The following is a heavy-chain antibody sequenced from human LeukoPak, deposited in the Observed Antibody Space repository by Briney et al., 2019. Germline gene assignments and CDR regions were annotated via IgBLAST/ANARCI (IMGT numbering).Heavy chain of an antibody. J-gene: IGHJ4*02. D-gene: IGHD5-18*01. CDR2: IGNTET. V-gene: IGHV3-23*01. CDR3: AKDWIQFNRVFDCFDS. CDR1: GFPFETNA. Sequence: GVSLRLSCATSGFPFETNAMSWVRQAPGKGLEWVATIGNTETFYADSVTGRFTISRDNSKNTVNLQMNRLRVEDTAIYYCAKDWIQFNRVFDCFDSWGQGTLVTVSS.